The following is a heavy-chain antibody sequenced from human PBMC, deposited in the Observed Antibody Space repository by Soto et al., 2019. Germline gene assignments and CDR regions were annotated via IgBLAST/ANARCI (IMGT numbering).Heavy chain of an antibody. CDR2: ISSSGSTI. V-gene: IGHV3-11*01. CDR3: SCELRGGGRYYYSYYGMDV. D-gene: IGHD3-16*01. Sequence: GGSLRLSCAASGFTFSDYYMSWIRQAPGKGLEWVSYISSSGSTIYYADSVKGRFTISRDNAKNSLYLQMNSLRAEDTAVYYYSCELRGGGRYYYSYYGMDVWGQGTTVTVSS. J-gene: IGHJ6*02. CDR1: GFTFSDYY.